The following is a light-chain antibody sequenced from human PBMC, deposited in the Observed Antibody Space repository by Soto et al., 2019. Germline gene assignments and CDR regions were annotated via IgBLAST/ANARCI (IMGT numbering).Light chain of an antibody. CDR3: QQYHNSILM. CDR1: QSVSSTY. J-gene: IGKJ1*01. Sequence: EVVLTQSPGTLSLSPGERATLSCRASQSVSSTYLAWYQQKPGQAPRLLMYGASSRATGIPDRLSGGGSGADFTLTISRLEPEDFGVYYCQQYHNSILMFGQGTKVDIK. V-gene: IGKV3-20*01. CDR2: GAS.